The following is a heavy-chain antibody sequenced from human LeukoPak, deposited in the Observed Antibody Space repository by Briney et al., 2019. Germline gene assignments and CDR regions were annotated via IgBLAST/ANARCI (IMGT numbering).Heavy chain of an antibody. Sequence: PSETLSLTCTVSGGSISSSSYYWGWIRQPPGKGLEWIGSIYYSGSTYYNPSLKSRVTISVDTSRNQFSLRLTSVTAADTAVYYCARAGGADSPQDLDHWGQGILVTVSS. CDR1: GGSISSSSYY. V-gene: IGHV4-39*07. J-gene: IGHJ4*02. CDR2: IYYSGST. D-gene: IGHD3-22*01. CDR3: ARAGGADSPQDLDH.